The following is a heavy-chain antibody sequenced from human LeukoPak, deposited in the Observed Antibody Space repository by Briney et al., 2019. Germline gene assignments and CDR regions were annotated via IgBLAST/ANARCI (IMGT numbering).Heavy chain of an antibody. D-gene: IGHD2/OR15-2a*01. CDR1: GLTVSNTY. CDR2: IYSGGST. CDR3: ARDFYQRGD. J-gene: IGHJ4*02. Sequence: GGSLRLSCAASGLTVSNTYISWVRQAPGKGLEWVSVIYSGGSTYYADSVKGRFTISRDNAKNTLYLQVSSLRADDTAIYYCARDFYQRGDWGQGTLVTVSS. V-gene: IGHV3-53*01.